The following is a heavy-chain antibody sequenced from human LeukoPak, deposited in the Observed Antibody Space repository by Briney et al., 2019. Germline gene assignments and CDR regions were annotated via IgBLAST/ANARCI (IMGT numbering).Heavy chain of an antibody. J-gene: IGHJ4*02. CDR1: GGTFSSYA. CDR3: ASRYSSGWYYNGLDY. Sequence: ASVKVSCKASGGTFSSYAISWVRQAPGQGLEWMGRIIPIFGTANYAQKFQGRVTITTDESTSTAYMELSSLRSEDTAVYYCASRYSSGWYYNGLDYWGQGTLVTVSS. D-gene: IGHD6-19*01. V-gene: IGHV1-69*05. CDR2: IIPIFGTA.